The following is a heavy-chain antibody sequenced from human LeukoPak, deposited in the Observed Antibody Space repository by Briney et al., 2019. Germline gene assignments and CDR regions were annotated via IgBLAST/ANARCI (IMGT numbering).Heavy chain of an antibody. D-gene: IGHD3-16*01. V-gene: IGHV4-34*01. CDR1: GGSISTYY. J-gene: IGHJ6*03. Sequence: PSETLSLTCTVSGGSISTYYWSWIRQPPRKGLEWVGEINHSGSTNYNPSLKRRLTISVDTAKTQFSLKLSSVTAADTAVYYCARRGHPVWYYYYYYMDVWGKGTTVTVSS. CDR2: INHSGST. CDR3: ARRGHPVWYYYYYYMDV.